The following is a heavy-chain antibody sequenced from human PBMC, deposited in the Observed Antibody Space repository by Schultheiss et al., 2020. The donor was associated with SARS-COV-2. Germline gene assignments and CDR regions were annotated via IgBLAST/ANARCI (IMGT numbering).Heavy chain of an antibody. CDR2: ISYDGSNK. CDR1: GFTFSSYA. CDR3: ATVGNRYFDF. D-gene: IGHD1-14*01. V-gene: IGHV3-30*04. J-gene: IGHJ4*02. Sequence: GESLKISCAASGFTFSSYAMHWVRQAPGKGLEWVAVISYDGSNKYYADSVKGRFTISRDNANNSLYLQMNNLRADDTAVYYCATVGNRYFDFWGQGTLVTVSS.